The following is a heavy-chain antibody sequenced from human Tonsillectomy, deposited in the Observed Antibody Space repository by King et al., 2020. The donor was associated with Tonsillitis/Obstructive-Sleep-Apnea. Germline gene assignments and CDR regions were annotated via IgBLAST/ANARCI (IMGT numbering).Heavy chain of an antibody. Sequence: VQLVESGGGLVQPGGSLRLSCAASGFTVSSNYMSWVRQAPGKGLEWVSVIYSGGSTYYADSVKGRFTISRDNSKNTLYLQMNSLRAEDTAVYYCARREYGSGSLNWFDPWGQGTLVTVSS. CDR2: IYSGGST. V-gene: IGHV3-66*01. CDR1: GFTVSSNY. CDR3: ARREYGSGSLNWFDP. D-gene: IGHD3-10*01. J-gene: IGHJ5*02.